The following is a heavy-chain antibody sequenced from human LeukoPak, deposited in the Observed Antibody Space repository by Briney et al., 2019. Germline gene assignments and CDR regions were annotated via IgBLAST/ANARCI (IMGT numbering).Heavy chain of an antibody. CDR1: GFTFSSYG. CDR3: ARFHGSGSYYKYWFDP. Sequence: GGSLRLSCAASGFTFSSYGMHWVRQAPGKGLEWVAVIWYDGSNKYYADSVKGRFTISRDNSKNTLYLQMNSLRAKDTAVYYCARFHGSGSYYKYWFDPWGQGTLVTVSS. D-gene: IGHD3-10*01. CDR2: IWYDGSNK. V-gene: IGHV3-33*01. J-gene: IGHJ5*02.